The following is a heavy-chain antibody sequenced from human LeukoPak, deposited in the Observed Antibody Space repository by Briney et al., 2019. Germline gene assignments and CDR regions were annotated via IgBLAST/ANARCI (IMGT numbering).Heavy chain of an antibody. CDR1: GFTFSSYA. Sequence: GGSLRLSCAASGFTFSSYAMHWVRQAPGKGLEWVAVISYDGSNKYYADSVKGRFTISRDNSKNTLYLQMNSLRAEDTAVYYCARLLAYCGGDCYSGVDYWGQGTLVTVSS. V-gene: IGHV3-30-3*01. CDR2: ISYDGSNK. CDR3: ARLLAYCGGDCYSGVDY. J-gene: IGHJ4*02. D-gene: IGHD2-21*02.